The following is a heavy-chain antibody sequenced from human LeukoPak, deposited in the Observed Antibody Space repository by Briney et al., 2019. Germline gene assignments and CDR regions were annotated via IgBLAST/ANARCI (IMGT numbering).Heavy chain of an antibody. CDR1: GFIFDDYA. CDR3: ARDRSSGYDDAFDI. Sequence: PGRSLRLSCAASGFIFDDYAMHWVRQAPGKGLEWVSGISWNSGSIGYADSVKGRFTISRDNAKNSLYLQMNSLRAEDTALYYCARDRSSGYDDAFDIWGQGTMVTVSS. D-gene: IGHD5-12*01. V-gene: IGHV3-9*01. CDR2: ISWNSGSI. J-gene: IGHJ3*02.